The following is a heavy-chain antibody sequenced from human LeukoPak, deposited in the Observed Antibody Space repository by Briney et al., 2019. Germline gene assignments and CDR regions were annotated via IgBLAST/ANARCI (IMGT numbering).Heavy chain of an antibody. Sequence: ASVKVSCKASGYTFTAYHMHWVRHAPRQGLEWMGWIKPNSGGTNYAQKFQGRVTMTRDTSISTAYMELSRLRSDDTAVYYCATGGPGYCSSTSCYTLGLYYYYYMDVWGKGTTVTVSS. D-gene: IGHD2-2*02. V-gene: IGHV1-2*02. J-gene: IGHJ6*03. CDR2: IKPNSGGT. CDR1: GYTFTAYH. CDR3: ATGGPGYCSSTSCYTLGLYYYYYMDV.